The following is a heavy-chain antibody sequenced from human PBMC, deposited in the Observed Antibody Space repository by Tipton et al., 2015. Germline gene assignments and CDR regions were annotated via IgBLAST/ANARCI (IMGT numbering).Heavy chain of an antibody. D-gene: IGHD3-9*01. CDR3: ACQDYDSLTRDYQTVDY. Sequence: LRLSCAVSAYSISSDYYWGWIRQPPGKGLEWIGSISHSGNTYYNPSLKSRVTMSRDTSKNQFSLKLTSVTAADTAVYYCACQDYDSLTRDYQTVDYWGQGTLVTVPS. CDR1: AYSISSDYY. CDR2: ISHSGNT. V-gene: IGHV4-38-2*01. J-gene: IGHJ4*02.